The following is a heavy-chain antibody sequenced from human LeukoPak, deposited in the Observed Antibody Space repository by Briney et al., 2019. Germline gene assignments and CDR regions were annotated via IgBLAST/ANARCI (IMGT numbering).Heavy chain of an antibody. D-gene: IGHD1-26*01. CDR3: ARDLRRVGATTMGY. CDR2: INPNSGGT. V-gene: IGHV1-2*02. Sequence: ASVKVSCKASGYTFTGYYMHWVRQAPGQGLEWMGWINPNSGGTNYAQKFQGRVTMTRDTSISTAYMELSRLRSDDPAVYYCARDLRRVGATTMGYWGQGTLVTVSS. J-gene: IGHJ4*02. CDR1: GYTFTGYY.